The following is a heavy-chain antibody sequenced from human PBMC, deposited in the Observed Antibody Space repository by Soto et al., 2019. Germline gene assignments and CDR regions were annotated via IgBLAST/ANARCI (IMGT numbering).Heavy chain of an antibody. V-gene: IGHV3-66*01. J-gene: IGHJ4*02. D-gene: IGHD3-10*01. Sequence: AQMVESGGYMVQPGGSLRLSCSVSAFTVSNKYMSWVRQAPGKGLEWVALVWSGGAIEYVDSVRGRFTISRDNSKNTLYLQMSSLRVEHTAVYYCAGGPNRGYWGQGTLVTVSP. CDR1: AFTVSNKY. CDR3: AGGPNRGY. CDR2: VWSGGAI.